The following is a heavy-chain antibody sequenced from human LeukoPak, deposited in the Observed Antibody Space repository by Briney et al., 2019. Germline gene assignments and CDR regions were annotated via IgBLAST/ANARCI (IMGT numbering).Heavy chain of an antibody. CDR2: VYYRGST. CDR1: GDSISNSY. V-gene: IGHV4-59*01. CDR3: ARVTTSGRYPLAY. Sequence: SETLSLTCTVSGDSISNSYWSWIWQPPGKGLEWIGYVYYRGSTSYNPSLKNRITILLDMSKNQLSLKVPSVTAADTDVNHCARVTTSGRYPLAYWGQGTLVTVSS. J-gene: IGHJ4*02. D-gene: IGHD1-26*01.